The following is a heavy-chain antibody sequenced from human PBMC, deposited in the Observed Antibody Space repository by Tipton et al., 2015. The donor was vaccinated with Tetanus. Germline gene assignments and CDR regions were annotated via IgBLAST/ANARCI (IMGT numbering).Heavy chain of an antibody. CDR1: GYTFTGYY. D-gene: IGHD3-22*01. CDR3: ARGRDYYDSSETEYYFDY. J-gene: IGHJ4*02. Sequence: QLVQSGAEAKKPGASVKVSCKASGYTFTGYYMHWVRQAPGQGLEWMGWINPNSGGTNYAQKFQGWVTMTRDTSISTAYMELSRLRSDDTTVYYCARGRDYYDSSETEYYFDYWGQGTLVTVSS. V-gene: IGHV1-2*04. CDR2: INPNSGGT.